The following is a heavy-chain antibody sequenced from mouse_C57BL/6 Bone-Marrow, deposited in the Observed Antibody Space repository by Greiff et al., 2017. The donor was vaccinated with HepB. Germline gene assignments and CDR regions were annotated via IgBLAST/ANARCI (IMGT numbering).Heavy chain of an antibody. CDR1: GYTFTSYW. V-gene: IGHV1-5*01. D-gene: IGHD2-4*01. J-gene: IGHJ4*01. Sequence: VQLQRSGTVLARPGASVKMSCKTSGYTFTSYWMHWVKQRPGQGLEWIGAIYPGNSDTSYNQKFKGKAKLTAVTSASTAYMELSSLTNEDSAVYYCTRRDDYDVYYYAMDYWGQGTSVTVSS. CDR3: TRRDDYDVYYYAMDY. CDR2: IYPGNSDT.